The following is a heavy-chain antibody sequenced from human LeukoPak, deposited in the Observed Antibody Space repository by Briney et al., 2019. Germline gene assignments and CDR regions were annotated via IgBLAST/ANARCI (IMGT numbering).Heavy chain of an antibody. V-gene: IGHV3-11*01. J-gene: IGHJ6*04. CDR3: TRGVFSDV. CDR1: GFIFSDYY. Sequence: GGSLRLSCAASGFIFSDYYMNWIRQAPGKGLEWVSHINGGGTTKYYADSVRGRFTLSRDNAKNTLYLQMNILRAEDTAVYYCTRGVFSDVWGTGTTVTVSS. CDR2: INGGGTTK.